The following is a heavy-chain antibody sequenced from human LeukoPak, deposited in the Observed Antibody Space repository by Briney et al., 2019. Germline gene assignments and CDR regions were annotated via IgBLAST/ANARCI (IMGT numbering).Heavy chain of an antibody. Sequence: GGSLRLSCAASGFTFSSYGMHWVRQAPGKGLEWVAFMRYDGSNKYYADSVKGRFTISRDNAQNSLYLQMNSLRADDTAIYYCAKQPFSYGAPEYFDYWGQGTLVTVSS. V-gene: IGHV3-30*02. CDR3: AKQPFSYGAPEYFDY. D-gene: IGHD4/OR15-4a*01. CDR2: MRYDGSNK. J-gene: IGHJ4*02. CDR1: GFTFSSYG.